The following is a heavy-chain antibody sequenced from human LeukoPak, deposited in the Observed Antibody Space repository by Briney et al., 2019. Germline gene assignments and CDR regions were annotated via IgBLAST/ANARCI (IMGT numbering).Heavy chain of an antibody. V-gene: IGHV4-39*07. CDR3: ARDRKSGYRYYYMEV. Sequence: SETLSLTCTVSGGSISSSSYYWGWIRQPPGKGLEWIGSIYYSGSTYHNPSLKSRVTISVDTSKNQFSLKLSSVTAADTAVYYCARDRKSGYRYYYMEVWGKGTTVTVS. J-gene: IGHJ6*03. CDR2: IYYSGST. CDR1: GGSISSSSYY. D-gene: IGHD5-18*01.